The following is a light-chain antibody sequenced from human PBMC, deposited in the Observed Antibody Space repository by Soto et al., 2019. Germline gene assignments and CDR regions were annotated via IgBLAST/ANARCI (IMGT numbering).Light chain of an antibody. CDR3: SSYTSITTYVV. J-gene: IGLJ2*01. Sequence: QSVLTQPASVSGSPGQSITISCTGTSSDVGGYNYVSWYQQHPGKAPKLMLYDVSNRPSGVSNRFSGSKSGNTASLTISGLQAEDEADYYCSSYTSITTYVVFGGGTKLTVL. CDR1: SSDVGGYNY. CDR2: DVS. V-gene: IGLV2-14*01.